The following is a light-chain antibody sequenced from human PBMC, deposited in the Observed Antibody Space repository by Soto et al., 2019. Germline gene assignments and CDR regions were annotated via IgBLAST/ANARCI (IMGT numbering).Light chain of an antibody. CDR3: QQYGNSPIT. J-gene: IGKJ5*01. CDR1: ETVTGKY. V-gene: IGKV3-20*01. CDR2: GTS. Sequence: EIVLTQSPGTLSLSPGDRATLSCRASETVTGKYLAWYQQKAGQAPRLLIYGTSSRATGIPDRFSGSGSGTDFTLTISRLEPEDFAVYYCQQYGNSPITFGQGTRLEIK.